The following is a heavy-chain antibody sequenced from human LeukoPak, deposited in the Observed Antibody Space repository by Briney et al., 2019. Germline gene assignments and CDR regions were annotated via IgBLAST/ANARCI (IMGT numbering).Heavy chain of an antibody. CDR1: GYTFTTYY. CDR2: INPSGGST. Sequence: ASVKVSCKASGYTFTTYYMHWVRQAPGQGLKWMGIINPSGGSTIYAQKFQGRVTLTRDMSTSIVYMELSSLRSEDTAVYYCARDGVAGVYYFDYWGQGTLVTVSS. D-gene: IGHD6-19*01. CDR3: ARDGVAGVYYFDY. J-gene: IGHJ4*02. V-gene: IGHV1-46*01.